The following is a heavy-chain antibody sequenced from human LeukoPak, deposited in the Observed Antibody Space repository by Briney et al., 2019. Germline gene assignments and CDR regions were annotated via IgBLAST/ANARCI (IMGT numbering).Heavy chain of an antibody. CDR2: ISSGGNT. J-gene: IGHJ4*02. CDR1: GFTVTSNY. D-gene: IGHD5-12*01. Sequence: PGGSLILSCAASGFTVTSNYMTWVRRAPGKGLEWDPVISSGGNTYYADSVKGRFTISRDNSKNTVYLQMNGLRAEDTAVYYCAREVRGYYFDYWGQGTLVTASS. CDR3: AREVRGYYFDY. V-gene: IGHV3-53*01.